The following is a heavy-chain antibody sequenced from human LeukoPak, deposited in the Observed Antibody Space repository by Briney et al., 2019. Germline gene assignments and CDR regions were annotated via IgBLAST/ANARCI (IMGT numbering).Heavy chain of an antibody. V-gene: IGHV3-7*01. Sequence: PGGSLRLSCAASGFRFSTYWMSWVRQAPGKGLEWVANIKQDGSEKYYVDSVKGRFTISRDNAKNSLYLQMNSLRAEDTAVYYCARDGPLIWGQGTLVTVSS. J-gene: IGHJ1*01. CDR3: ARDGPLI. CDR1: GFRFSTYW. CDR2: IKQDGSEK.